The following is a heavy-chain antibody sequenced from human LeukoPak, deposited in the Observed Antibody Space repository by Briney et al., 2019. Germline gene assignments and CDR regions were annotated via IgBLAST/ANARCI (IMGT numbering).Heavy chain of an antibody. CDR1: GFTFSSYA. D-gene: IGHD3-22*01. CDR2: ISYDGSNK. CDR3: QVVTTLRVDYFDY. Sequence: GRSLRLSCAASGFTFSSYAMHWVRQAPGKGLEWVAVISYDGSNKYYADSVKGRFTISRDNSKNTLYLQMNSLRAEDTAVYYCQVVTTLRVDYFDYWGQGTLVTVSS. V-gene: IGHV3-30-3*01. J-gene: IGHJ4*02.